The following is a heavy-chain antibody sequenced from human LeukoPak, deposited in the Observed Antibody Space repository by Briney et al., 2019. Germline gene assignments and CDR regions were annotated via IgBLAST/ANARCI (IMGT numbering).Heavy chain of an antibody. D-gene: IGHD3-16*01. CDR1: GFTFSSYG. Sequence: GGSVRLSCAASGFTFSSYGMHWVRQAPGKGLEWLSAINSSGRRTNYADYLEGRFTISRDNSNNTLYRQLNSLRGDDTALYYCAWGVDGATDPSHCFVYWGQGTLVAVSS. J-gene: IGHJ4*02. CDR3: AWGVDGATDPSHCFVY. CDR2: INSSGRRT. V-gene: IGHV3-23*01.